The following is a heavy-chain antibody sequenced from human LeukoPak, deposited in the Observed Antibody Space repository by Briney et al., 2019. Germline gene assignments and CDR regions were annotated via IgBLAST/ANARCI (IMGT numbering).Heavy chain of an antibody. D-gene: IGHD1-26*01. J-gene: IGHJ6*03. CDR1: GGSISSSSYY. V-gene: IGHV4-39*01. CDR2: IYYSGST. CDR3: ARPRRYSGTILYYYYMDV. Sequence: IPSETLSLTCTVSGGSISSSSYYWGWIRQPPGKGLEWIGSIYYSGSTYYNPSLKSRVTISVDTSKNQFSLKLSSVTAADTAVYYCARPRRYSGTILYYYYMDVWGKGTTVTVSS.